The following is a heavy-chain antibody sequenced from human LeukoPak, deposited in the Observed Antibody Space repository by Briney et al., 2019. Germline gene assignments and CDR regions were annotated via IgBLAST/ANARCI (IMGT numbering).Heavy chain of an antibody. CDR2: IYYSGST. Sequence: SETLSLTCTVSGGSISSYYWSWIRQPPGKGLEWIGYIYYSGSTNYIPSLKSRVTISVDTSKNQFSLKLSSVTAADTAVYYCARGSRGGLDYWGQGTLVTVSS. J-gene: IGHJ4*02. CDR1: GGSISSYY. D-gene: IGHD3-3*01. CDR3: ARGSRGGLDY. V-gene: IGHV4-59*01.